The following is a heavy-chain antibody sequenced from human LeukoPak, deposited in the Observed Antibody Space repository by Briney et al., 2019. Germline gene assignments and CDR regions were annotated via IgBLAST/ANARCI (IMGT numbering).Heavy chain of an antibody. CDR1: GGSFSGYY. Sequence: PSETLSLTCAVYGGSFSGYYWSWIRQPPGKGLEWIGEINHSGSTNYNPSLKSRVTISVDTSKDQFSLKLSSVTAADTAVYYCAGGIAAAGRYGYWGQGTLVTVSS. CDR3: AGGIAAAGRYGY. V-gene: IGHV4-34*01. J-gene: IGHJ4*02. D-gene: IGHD6-13*01. CDR2: INHSGST.